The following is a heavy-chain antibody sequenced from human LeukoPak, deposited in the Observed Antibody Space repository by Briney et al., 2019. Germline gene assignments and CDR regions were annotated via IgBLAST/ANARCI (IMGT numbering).Heavy chain of an antibody. CDR3: AELGITMIGGV. V-gene: IGHV3-48*03. Sequence: GGSLRLSCAASGFTFSSYEMDWVRQAPGKGLEWISYISSSGHIHNADSTRGRFTISRDNAKNSLYLQMNSLRAEDTAVYYCAELGITMIGGVWGKGTTVTISS. CDR2: ISSSGHI. J-gene: IGHJ6*04. CDR1: GFTFSSYE. D-gene: IGHD3-10*02.